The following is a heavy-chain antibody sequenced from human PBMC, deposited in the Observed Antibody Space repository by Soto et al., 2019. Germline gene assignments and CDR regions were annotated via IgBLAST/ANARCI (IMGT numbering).Heavy chain of an antibody. Sequence: EVQLVESVGGLVQPGGSLRLSCAASGFTFDEYAMHWVRQAPGTRMEWVSGISWNSDSIGYGDSVMRRFTISRDNAKNSLYWQMNSLSVEDTALYYCVHSFDYWGQGTLVTVSS. CDR3: VHSFDY. CDR1: GFTFDEYA. V-gene: IGHV3-9*01. CDR2: ISWNSDSI. J-gene: IGHJ4*02.